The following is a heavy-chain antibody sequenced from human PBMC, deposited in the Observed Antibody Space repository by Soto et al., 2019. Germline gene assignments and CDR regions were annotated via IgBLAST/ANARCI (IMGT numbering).Heavy chain of an antibody. CDR1: GFTFSSYS. D-gene: IGHD1-26*01. V-gene: IGHV3-48*02. J-gene: IGHJ5*02. CDR2: ISSSSSTI. CDR3: ARDQGRELLKTGWFDP. Sequence: GGSLRLSCAASGFTFSSYSMNWVRQAPGKGLEWVSYISSSSSTIYYADSVKGRFTISRDNAKNSLYLQMNSLRDEDTAVYYCARDQGRELLKTGWFDPWGQGTLVTVSS.